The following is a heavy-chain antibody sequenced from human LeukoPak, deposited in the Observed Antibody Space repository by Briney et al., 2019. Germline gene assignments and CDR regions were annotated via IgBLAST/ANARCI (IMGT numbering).Heavy chain of an antibody. Sequence: PSETLSLTCIVSGGSISSYYWSWIRQPPGKGLEWISYIHSSGSTNYNPSLKSRVTISIDTSKNQFSLKLSSVTAADTAVYFCARQPPNTASFDYWGQGTLVTVSS. V-gene: IGHV4-59*01. CDR3: ARQPPNTASFDY. J-gene: IGHJ4*02. CDR1: GGSISSYY. D-gene: IGHD2-21*02. CDR2: IHSSGST.